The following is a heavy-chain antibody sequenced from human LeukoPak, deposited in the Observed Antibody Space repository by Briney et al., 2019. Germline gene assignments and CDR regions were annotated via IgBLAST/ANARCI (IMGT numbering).Heavy chain of an antibody. CDR2: IYYSGST. J-gene: IGHJ4*02. Sequence: SETLSLTCNVPGGAISRYYWSWIRQPPGKGLEWIGYIYYSGSTNYNPSLKNRVTISVDTSKNQFSLKLSSVTAADTAVYYCARGRNDDDYGDYIGGSGDDYWGQGTLVTVSS. CDR1: GGAISRYY. V-gene: IGHV4-59*12. CDR3: ARGRNDDDYGDYIGGSGDDY. D-gene: IGHD4-17*01.